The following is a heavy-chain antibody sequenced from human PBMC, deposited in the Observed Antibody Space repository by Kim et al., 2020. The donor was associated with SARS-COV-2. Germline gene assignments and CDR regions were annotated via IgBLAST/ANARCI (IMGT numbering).Heavy chain of an antibody. J-gene: IGHJ4*02. V-gene: IGHV4-59*01. CDR2: IYYSGST. D-gene: IGHD6-19*01. CDR3: ARDLAVAGTFAFGY. Sequence: SETLSLTCTVSGGSISSYYCSWIRQPPGKGLEWIGYIYYSGSTNYNPSLKSRVTISVDTSKNHFSLKLSSVTAADTAVYYCARDLAVAGTFAFGYWGQGTLVTVSS. CDR1: GGSISSYY.